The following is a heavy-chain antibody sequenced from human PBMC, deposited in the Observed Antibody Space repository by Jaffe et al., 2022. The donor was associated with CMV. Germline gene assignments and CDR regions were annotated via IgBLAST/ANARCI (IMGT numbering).Heavy chain of an antibody. CDR3: ARVGYCSLSNCQVGGLDQ. D-gene: IGHD2-15*01. CDR1: GGTLNNYG. Sequence: QVHLVQSGAEVKKPGSSVRVSCQASGGTLNNYGINWVRQAPGQGLEWMGGIIPVFPTPNYAPKFQDRLTITADGSTSTVYMELSGLRSEDTAIYFCARVGYCSLSNCQVGGLDQWGQGSLVTVSS. V-gene: IGHV1-69*01. CDR2: IIPVFPTP. J-gene: IGHJ4*02.